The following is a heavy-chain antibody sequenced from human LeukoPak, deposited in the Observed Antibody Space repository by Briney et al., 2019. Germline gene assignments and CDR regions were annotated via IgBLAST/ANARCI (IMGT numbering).Heavy chain of an antibody. J-gene: IGHJ4*02. CDR3: AKDAWAMVRGVID. CDR1: GFTFSSYG. D-gene: IGHD3-10*01. V-gene: IGHV3-30*18. Sequence: PGRSLRLSCAASGFTFSSYGMHWVRQAPGKGLEWGAVISYDGSNKYYADSVKGRFTISRDNSKNTLYLQMNSLRAEDTAVYYCAKDAWAMVRGVIDWGQGTLVTVSS. CDR2: ISYDGSNK.